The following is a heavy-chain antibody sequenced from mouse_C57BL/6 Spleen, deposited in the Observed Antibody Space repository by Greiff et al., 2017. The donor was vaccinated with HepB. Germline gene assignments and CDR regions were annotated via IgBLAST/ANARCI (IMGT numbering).Heavy chain of an antibody. D-gene: IGHD2-1*01. CDR3: AREDSGYGNFYYFDY. CDR2: IYPRSGNT. V-gene: IGHV1-81*01. Sequence: QVQLKESGAELARPGASVKLSCKASGYTFTSYGISWVKQRTGQGLEWIGEIYPRSGNTYYNEKFKGKATLTADKSSSTAYMELRSLTSEDSAVYFCAREDSGYGNFYYFDYWGQGTTLTVSS. J-gene: IGHJ2*01. CDR1: GYTFTSYG.